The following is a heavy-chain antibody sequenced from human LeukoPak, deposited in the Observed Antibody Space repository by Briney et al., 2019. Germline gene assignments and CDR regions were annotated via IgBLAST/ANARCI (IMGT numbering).Heavy chain of an antibody. V-gene: IGHV4-4*08. D-gene: IGHD1-26*01. J-gene: IGHJ4*02. CDR3: ARHVKNYYPNY. CDR1: AGSISNYY. Sequence: SETLSLTCSVSAGSISNYYWSWIRQPPGKGLEWIGYFYTTGGTNYNPSLRSRVTMSLDTSNNQFSLRLTSVIAADTAVYYCARHVKNYYPNYWGQGILVTVSS. CDR2: FYTTGGT.